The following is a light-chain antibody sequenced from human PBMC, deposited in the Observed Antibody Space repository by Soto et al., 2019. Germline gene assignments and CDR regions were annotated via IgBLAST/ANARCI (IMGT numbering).Light chain of an antibody. Sequence: EIVLTQSPATLSSSPGETAILSCRASQYVGSRLAWYQHKPGQAPRLLIYGASSRATGIPDRFSGSGSGTDFTLTISRLEPEDFAVYYCQQYGGSSTFGQGTKVDIK. CDR3: QQYGGSST. V-gene: IGKV3-20*01. J-gene: IGKJ1*01. CDR1: QYVGSR. CDR2: GAS.